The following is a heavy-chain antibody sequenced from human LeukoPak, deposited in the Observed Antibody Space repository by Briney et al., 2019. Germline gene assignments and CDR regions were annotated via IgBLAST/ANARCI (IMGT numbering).Heavy chain of an antibody. CDR1: GFTFSSYS. D-gene: IGHD5-18*01. CDR2: ISSSSSYI. V-gene: IGHV3-21*01. Sequence: GGSLRLSCAASGFTFSSYSMTWVRQAPGKGPEWVSSISSSSSYIYYADSVKGRFTISRDNAKNSLYLQMNSLRAEDTAVYYCAREVDTAMDSTDYWGQGTLVTVSS. CDR3: AREVDTAMDSTDY. J-gene: IGHJ4*02.